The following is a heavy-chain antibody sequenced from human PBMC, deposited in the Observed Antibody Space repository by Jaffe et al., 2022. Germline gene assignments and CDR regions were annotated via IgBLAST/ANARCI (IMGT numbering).Heavy chain of an antibody. CDR1: GFTFTSSA. CDR2: IVVGSGNT. CDR3: AAASCSSTSCYEPGSYLRYYYYMDV. D-gene: IGHD2-2*01. Sequence: QMQLVQSGPEVKKPGTSVKVSCKASGFTFTSSAVQWVRQARGQRLEWIGWIVVGSGNTNYAQKFQERVTITRDMSTSTAYMELSSLRSEDTAVYYCAAASCSSTSCYEPGSYLRYYYYMDVWGKGTTVTVSS. V-gene: IGHV1-58*01. J-gene: IGHJ6*03.